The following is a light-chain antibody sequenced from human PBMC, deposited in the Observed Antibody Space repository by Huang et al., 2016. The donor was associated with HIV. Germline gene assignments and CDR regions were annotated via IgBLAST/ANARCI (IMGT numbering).Light chain of an antibody. CDR3: QQYSRSAT. Sequence: DIQMTQSPSTRSAAVGDRVTITCRASQRITFWLAWFQQNPGKAPKLLTYKATTLESGVPSRCSGSGSGTEFTLTIDSLQPDDVATYYFQQYSRSATFGQGTKLEIK. J-gene: IGKJ2*01. CDR2: KAT. V-gene: IGKV1-5*03. CDR1: QRITFW.